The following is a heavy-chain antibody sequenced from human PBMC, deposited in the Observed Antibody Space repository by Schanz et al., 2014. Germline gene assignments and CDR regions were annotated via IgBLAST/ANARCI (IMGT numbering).Heavy chain of an antibody. CDR2: ISGSGDNT. CDR3: AKDFTGSGIFFNS. V-gene: IGHV3-23*04. CDR1: GFTFSSYA. D-gene: IGHD3-10*01. J-gene: IGHJ5*01. Sequence: EVQLVESGGGLVKPGGSLRLSCAASGFTFSSYAMSWVRQAPGKGLEWVSAISGSGDNTFYADSVRGRFTISRDNSRNTLYLQMNSLRAEDTAVYYCAKDFTGSGIFFNSWGQGTLVSVSS.